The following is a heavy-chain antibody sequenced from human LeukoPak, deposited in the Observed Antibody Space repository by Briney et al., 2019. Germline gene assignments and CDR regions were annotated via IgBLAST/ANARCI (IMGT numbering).Heavy chain of an antibody. V-gene: IGHV3-7*03. Sequence: GGSLRLSCAAPGFTFSSYWMTWVRQAPGTGLEWVANIQEDGSETYYVDSVKGRFTISRDNAKNSLYLQMNSLRAEDTAVYYCANKPAGFDPWGQGTLVTVSS. D-gene: IGHD1-14*01. J-gene: IGHJ5*02. CDR2: IQEDGSET. CDR3: ANKPAGFDP. CDR1: GFTFSSYW.